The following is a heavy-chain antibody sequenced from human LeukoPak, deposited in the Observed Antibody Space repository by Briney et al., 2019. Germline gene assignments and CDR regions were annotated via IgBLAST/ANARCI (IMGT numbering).Heavy chain of an antibody. V-gene: IGHV3-7*01. CDR2: IKQDGSEK. D-gene: IGHD2-15*01. CDR1: GFIFSTYW. J-gene: IGHJ4*02. Sequence: PGGSLRLSCAASGFIFSTYWMSWVRQAPGKGLEWVANIKQDGSEKYYVDSVKGRFTISRDNAKNSLYLQMNSLRAEDTAVYYCARDLSGGSCSDYWGQGTLVTVPS. CDR3: ARDLSGGSCSDY.